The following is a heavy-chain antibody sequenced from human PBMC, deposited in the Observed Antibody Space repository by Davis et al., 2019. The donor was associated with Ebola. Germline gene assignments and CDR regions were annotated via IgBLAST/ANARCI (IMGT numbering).Heavy chain of an antibody. V-gene: IGHV1-46*01. D-gene: IGHD2-2*01. J-gene: IGHJ4*02. CDR3: ARDTSTSYQLLWEYYFDY. CDR1: GYTFTSYY. Sequence: ASVKVSCKASGYTFTSYYMHWVRQAPGQGLEWMGIINPSGGSTSYAQKFQGRVTMTRDTSTSTVYMELNSLRAEDTAVYYCARDTSTSYQLLWEYYFDYWGQGTLVTVSS. CDR2: INPSGGST.